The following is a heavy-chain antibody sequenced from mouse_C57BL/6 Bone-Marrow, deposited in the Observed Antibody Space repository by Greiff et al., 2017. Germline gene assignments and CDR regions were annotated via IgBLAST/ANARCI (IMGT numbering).Heavy chain of an antibody. CDR3: ARATTVVATRDYFDY. V-gene: IGHV1-69*01. CDR1: GYTFTSYW. D-gene: IGHD1-1*01. Sequence: VQLQQSGAELVMPGASVKLSCKASGYTFTSYWMHWVKQRPGQGLEWIGEIDPSDSYTNYNQKFKGKSTLTVDKSSSTAYMQLSSLTSEDSAVYYCARATTVVATRDYFDYWGQGTTLTVSS. CDR2: IDPSDSYT. J-gene: IGHJ2*01.